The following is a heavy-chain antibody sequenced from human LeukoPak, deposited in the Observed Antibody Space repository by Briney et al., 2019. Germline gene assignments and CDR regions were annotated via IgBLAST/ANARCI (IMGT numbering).Heavy chain of an antibody. D-gene: IGHD3-10*01. CDR2: IYHSGST. CDR1: GYSISSGYY. Sequence: SETLSLTCTVSGYSISSGYYWGWIRQPPGKGLGWIGSIYHSGSTYYNPSLKSRVTISVDTSKNQFSLKLSSVTAADTAVYYCARCYASGSYGIDYWGQGTLVTVSS. J-gene: IGHJ4*02. CDR3: ARCYASGSYGIDY. V-gene: IGHV4-38-2*02.